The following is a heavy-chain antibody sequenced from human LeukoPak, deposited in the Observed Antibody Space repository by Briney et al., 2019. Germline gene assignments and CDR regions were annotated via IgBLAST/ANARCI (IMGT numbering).Heavy chain of an antibody. CDR3: ASRVAAAGNAFDI. CDR1: GGTFSSYA. V-gene: IGHV1-69*05. CDR2: IIPIFGTA. J-gene: IGHJ3*02. Sequence: SVKVSCKASGGTFSSYAISWVRQAPGQGLEWMGRIIPIFGTANYAQKFQGRVTITTDESTSTAYMELSSLRPEDTAVYYCASRVAAAGNAFDIWGQGTMVTVSS. D-gene: IGHD6-13*01.